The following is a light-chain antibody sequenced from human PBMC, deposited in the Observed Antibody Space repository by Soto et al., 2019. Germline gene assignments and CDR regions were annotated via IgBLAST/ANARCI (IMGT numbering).Light chain of an antibody. CDR2: GAS. CDR1: QSISSD. Sequence: MTQSTSTLSAPVGDRVTITCRASQSISSDLAWYHQKPGQAPRLLIYGASTRATGIPARFSGSGSGTDFTLTISRLEPEDFAVYYCQHYGSSWCPFAQGTKVDIK. CDR3: QHYGSSWCP. J-gene: IGKJ1*01. V-gene: IGKV3-15*01.